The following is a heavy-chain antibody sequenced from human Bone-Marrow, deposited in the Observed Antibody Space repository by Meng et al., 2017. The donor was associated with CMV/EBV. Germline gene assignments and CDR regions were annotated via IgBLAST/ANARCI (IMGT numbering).Heavy chain of an antibody. V-gene: IGHV3-23*01. CDR2: ISGSGGST. CDR3: ARYDFWSGYFHD. D-gene: IGHD3-3*01. Sequence: GESLKISCAASGFTFSSYAMSWVRQAPGKGLEWVSAISGSGGSTYYADSVKGRFTISRDNSKNTLYLQMNSLRAEDTAVYYCARYDFWSGYFHDWGHGTLVTVSS. J-gene: IGHJ4*01. CDR1: GFTFSSYA.